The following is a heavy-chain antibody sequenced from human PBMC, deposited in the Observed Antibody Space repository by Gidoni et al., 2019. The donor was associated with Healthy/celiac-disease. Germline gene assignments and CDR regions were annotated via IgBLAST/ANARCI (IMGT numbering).Heavy chain of an antibody. CDR3: ASRLYSDSSGYHWIWFDP. V-gene: IGHV4-39*01. J-gene: IGHJ5*02. CDR1: GGAISRSRYY. CDR2: IYYRGST. Sequence: QLQLQESGPGRGKPAETMALTRKGPGGAISRSRYYWGWIRQPPGKGLVLIGSIYYRGSTYYHPSLQRRFTISVDTSTNLFSLQLRSVTAAATAVYYCASRLYSDSSGYHWIWFDPCGQVPLVTVSS. D-gene: IGHD3-22*01.